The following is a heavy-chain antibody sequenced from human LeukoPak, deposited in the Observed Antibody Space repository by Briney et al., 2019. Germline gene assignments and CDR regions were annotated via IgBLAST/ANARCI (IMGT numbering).Heavy chain of an antibody. V-gene: IGHV4-34*01. J-gene: IGHJ4*02. CDR2: INHSGST. CDR1: GGSFSGYY. CDR3: ARGRSDSSSDRGTGGDY. Sequence: SETLSLTCAVYGGSFSGYYWSWIRQPPGKGLEWIGEINHSGSTNYNPSLKSRVTISVDTSKNQFSLELRAVTAADTAVYYCARGRSDSSSDRGTGGDYWGQGTLVTVSS. D-gene: IGHD6-13*01.